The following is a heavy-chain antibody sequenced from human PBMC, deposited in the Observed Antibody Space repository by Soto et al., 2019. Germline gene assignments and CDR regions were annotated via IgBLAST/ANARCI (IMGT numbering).Heavy chain of an antibody. Sequence: ASVKVSCKASGYTFTSYGISWVRQAPGQGLEWMGWISAYNGNTNYAQKLQGRVTMTTDTSTSTAYMELRSLRSDDTAVYYCATVFGGSNWTGAFYYYGMDVWGPGTTVTVSS. V-gene: IGHV1-18*04. CDR1: GYTFTSYG. CDR3: ATVFGGSNWTGAFYYYGMDV. J-gene: IGHJ6*02. CDR2: ISAYNGNT. D-gene: IGHD1-1*01.